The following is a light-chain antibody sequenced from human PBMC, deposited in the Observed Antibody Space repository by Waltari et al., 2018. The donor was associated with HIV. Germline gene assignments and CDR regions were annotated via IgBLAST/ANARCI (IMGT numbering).Light chain of an antibody. V-gene: IGKV1-NL1*01. Sequence: DIQMTQLPSSLSASVGDRVTISCRATHDIGNSVSWYQQRPGKVPKLLVYGAFIRRRWVASRITGRGSGTEFSLTSSSLQPEDFATYCCHQYFSDPFTFGGGTKVEI. J-gene: IGKJ4*01. CDR1: HDIGNS. CDR3: HQYFSDPFT. CDR2: GAF.